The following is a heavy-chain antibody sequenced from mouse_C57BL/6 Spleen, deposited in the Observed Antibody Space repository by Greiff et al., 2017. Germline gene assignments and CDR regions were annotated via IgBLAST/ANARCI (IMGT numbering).Heavy chain of an antibody. Sequence: QVQLQQPGTELVKPGASVKLSCKASGYTFTSYWMHWVKQRPGQGLEWIGNINPSNGGTNYNEKFKSKATLTVDKSSSTAYMQLSSLTSEDSAVXYCARSRALLRYFDYWGQGTTLTVSS. CDR2: INPSNGGT. D-gene: IGHD1-2*01. V-gene: IGHV1-53*01. CDR3: ARSRALLRYFDY. CDR1: GYTFTSYW. J-gene: IGHJ2*01.